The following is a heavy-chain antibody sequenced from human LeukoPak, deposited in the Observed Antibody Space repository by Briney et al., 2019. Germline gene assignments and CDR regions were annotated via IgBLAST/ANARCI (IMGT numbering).Heavy chain of an antibody. V-gene: IGHV4-34*01. CDR3: ARDGAYYDFWSGYYSSNWFDP. CDR2: INHSGST. D-gene: IGHD3-3*01. CDR1: GGSFSGYY. Sequence: PSETLSLTCAVYGGSFSGYYWSWIRQPPGKGLEWIGEINHSGSTNYNPSLKSRVTISVDTSKNQFSLKLSSVTAADTAVYYCARDGAYYDFWSGYYSSNWFDPWGQGTLVTVSS. J-gene: IGHJ5*02.